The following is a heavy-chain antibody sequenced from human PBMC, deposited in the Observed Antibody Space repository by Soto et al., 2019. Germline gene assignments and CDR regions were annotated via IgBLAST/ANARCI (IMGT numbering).Heavy chain of an antibody. V-gene: IGHV3-21*01. Sequence: PGGSLRLSCAASGFTFSSYSMNWVRQAPGKGLEWVSSISSSSSYIYYADSVKGRFTISRDNAKNSLYLQMNSLRAEDTAVYYCASPHVLRYFDWPEYWGQGTLVTVSS. CDR1: GFTFSSYS. D-gene: IGHD3-9*01. CDR2: ISSSSSYI. CDR3: ASPHVLRYFDWPEY. J-gene: IGHJ4*02.